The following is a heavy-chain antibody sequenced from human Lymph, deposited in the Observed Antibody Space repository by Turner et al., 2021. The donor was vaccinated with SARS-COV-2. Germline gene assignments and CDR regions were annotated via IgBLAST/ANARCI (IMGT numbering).Heavy chain of an antibody. Sequence: EVQLVETGGGVLQPGGSLRLSCAAPGIIVRRNYMNWVRQAPGKGLEWVSVIYSGGTTYYADSVKGRFTISRDNSKNTLYLQMNSLRVEDTAVYYCARDLGTYGMDVWGQGTTVTVSS. J-gene: IGHJ6*02. CDR2: IYSGGTT. D-gene: IGHD6-13*01. CDR3: ARDLGTYGMDV. CDR1: GIIVRRNY. V-gene: IGHV3-53*02.